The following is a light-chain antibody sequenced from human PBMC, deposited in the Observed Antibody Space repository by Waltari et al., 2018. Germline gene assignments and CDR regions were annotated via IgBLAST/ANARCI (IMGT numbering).Light chain of an antibody. CDR3: QQRSTWPLT. CDR2: DAS. Sequence: EIVLTQSPVTLSLSPGERATLSCRASQSVGSYLAWYQQKAGQAPRLLIYDASNGATGIPARFRGSGSGTDFTLTISSLEPEDFAIYYCQQRSTWPLTFGGGSKVEI. J-gene: IGKJ4*01. V-gene: IGKV3-11*01. CDR1: QSVGSY.